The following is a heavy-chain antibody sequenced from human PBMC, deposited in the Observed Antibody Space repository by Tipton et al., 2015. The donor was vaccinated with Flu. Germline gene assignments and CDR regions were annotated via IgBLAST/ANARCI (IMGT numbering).Heavy chain of an antibody. CDR1: GFTFSSSW. D-gene: IGHD3-10*02. CDR3: ASWGDGRGH. Sequence: SLRLSYAASGFTFSSSWMHWVRQAPGKGLVWVSHINRDGNTTNYADSVKGRFTISRDNAKNTVNLQMNSVRDDDTAVYYCASWGDGRGHWGQGTLVTVSS. J-gene: IGHJ4*02. CDR2: INRDGNTT. V-gene: IGHV3-74*01.